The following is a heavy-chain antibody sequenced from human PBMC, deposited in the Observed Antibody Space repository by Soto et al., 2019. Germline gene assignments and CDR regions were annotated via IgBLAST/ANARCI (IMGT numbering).Heavy chain of an antibody. D-gene: IGHD2-15*01. CDR1: GGSTSGYY. V-gene: IGHV4-59*01. CDR3: ARVYTSGIYDY. Sequence: SETLSLACTVSGGSTSGYYWTWIRQPPGKGLEWIGHVYSSGSTNFNPSLKSRVDISVDTSKSQFSLKVTSVTPADTAIYYCARVYTSGIYDYWGQGTLVTVSS. CDR2: VYSSGST. J-gene: IGHJ4*02.